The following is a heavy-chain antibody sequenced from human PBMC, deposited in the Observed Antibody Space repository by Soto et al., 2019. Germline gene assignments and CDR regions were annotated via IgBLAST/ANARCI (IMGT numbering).Heavy chain of an antibody. D-gene: IGHD4-17*01. CDR2: TWYDGSKK. V-gene: IGHV3-33*01. J-gene: IGHJ6*02. CDR3: AREPVGDYDLGRNYYYYGIDV. Sequence: QEQLVESGGGVVQPGRSLRLSCAASGFTFSSFGMHWVRQAPGEGPEWVAVTWYDGSKKQYADSVKGRFTISRDNSKSTLYLQMNSLRVEDTALYYCAREPVGDYDLGRNYYYYGIDVWGQGTTVTVSS. CDR1: GFTFSSFG.